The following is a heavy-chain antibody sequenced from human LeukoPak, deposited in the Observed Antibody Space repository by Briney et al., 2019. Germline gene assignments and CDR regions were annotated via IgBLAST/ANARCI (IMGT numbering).Heavy chain of an antibody. Sequence: GASVKVSCKASGGTFSSYAISWVRQAPGQGLEWMGGIIPIFGTANYAQKFQGRVTITADESTSTAYMELSSLRSEDTAVYYCARGRKDYSNYYYYYYYMDVWGKGTTVTVSS. V-gene: IGHV1-69*13. CDR3: ARGRKDYSNYYYYYYYMDV. D-gene: IGHD4-11*01. J-gene: IGHJ6*03. CDR2: IIPIFGTA. CDR1: GGTFSSYA.